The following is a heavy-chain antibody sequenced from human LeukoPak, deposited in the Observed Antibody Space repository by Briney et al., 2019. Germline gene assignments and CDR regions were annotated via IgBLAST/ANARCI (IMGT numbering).Heavy chain of an antibody. CDR2: VYSGGTT. D-gene: IGHD6-19*01. Sequence: GGSLRLSCAASGFTVGNNQMTWVRQASGKGLEWVSLVYSGGTTRYADSVKGRFTISRDNSKNTLYLQMNSLRAEDTAVYYCAKDLHSSGSIDYWGQGTLVTVSS. V-gene: IGHV3-66*02. CDR3: AKDLHSSGSIDY. J-gene: IGHJ4*02. CDR1: GFTVGNNQ.